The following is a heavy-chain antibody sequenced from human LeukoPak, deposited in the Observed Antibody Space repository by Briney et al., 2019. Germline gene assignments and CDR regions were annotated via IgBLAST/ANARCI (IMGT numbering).Heavy chain of an antibody. Sequence: GGSLRLSCSASGFTFSNYVMHWVRQAPGKGLEYVSAISSNGGSTYYADSVKGRFTISRDNSKNTLYLQMSSLRAEDTAVYYCVKGYYDSSGQLWGQGTLVTVSS. CDR2: ISSNGGST. V-gene: IGHV3-64D*09. J-gene: IGHJ4*02. CDR1: GFTFSNYV. D-gene: IGHD3-22*01. CDR3: VKGYYDSSGQL.